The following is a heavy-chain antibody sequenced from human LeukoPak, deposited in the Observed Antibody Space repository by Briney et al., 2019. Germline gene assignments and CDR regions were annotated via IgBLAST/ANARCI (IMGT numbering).Heavy chain of an antibody. D-gene: IGHD2-8*01. CDR1: GFTFSSYA. CDR3: AKEPSYCTNGVCYSRVFDR. J-gene: IGHJ5*02. Sequence: GGSLRLSCAASGFTFSSYAMSWVRQAPGKGLEWVSAISGSGDGTYYADSVKGRFTISRDYSKNTLYLQMSGLRAEDTAVYYCAKEPSYCTNGVCYSRVFDRWGQGTLVTVSS. V-gene: IGHV3-23*01. CDR2: ISGSGDGT.